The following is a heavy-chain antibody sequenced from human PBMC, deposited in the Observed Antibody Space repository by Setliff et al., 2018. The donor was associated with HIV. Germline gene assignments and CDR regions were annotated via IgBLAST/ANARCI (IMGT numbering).Heavy chain of an antibody. J-gene: IGHJ4*02. CDR3: ARGAPGRSCSGGSCSYFDY. CDR2: LNPTSGNT. D-gene: IGHD2-15*01. CDR1: GYTFTSLD. Sequence: ASVKVSCKASGYTFTSLDINWVRQATGQGPEWMGWLNPTSGNTGSAQRFQGRVTMTRNTSISIAYMERSNLRSEDTAVYYCARGAPGRSCSGGSCSYFDYWGQGTLVTVSS. V-gene: IGHV1-8*01.